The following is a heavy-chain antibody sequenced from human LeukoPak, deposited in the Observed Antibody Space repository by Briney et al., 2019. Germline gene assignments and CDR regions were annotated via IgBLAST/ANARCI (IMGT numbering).Heavy chain of an antibody. Sequence: GGSLRLSCEASGFTVSRNYMNWVRQAPGKGLEWVSLIYNTGGTYYADSVKGQFTISRDKSKNTLFLQMNSLRVDDTAVYYCATEGDTDDAFDTWGQGTMVTVSS. J-gene: IGHJ3*02. CDR3: ATEGDTDDAFDT. CDR2: IYNTGGT. CDR1: GFTVSRNY. D-gene: IGHD2-21*01. V-gene: IGHV3-53*01.